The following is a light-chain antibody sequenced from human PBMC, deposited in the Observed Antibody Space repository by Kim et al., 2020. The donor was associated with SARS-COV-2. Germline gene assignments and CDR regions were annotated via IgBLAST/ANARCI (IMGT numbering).Light chain of an antibody. CDR1: QNIVDW. Sequence: DIQMTQSPTTLSASVGDRVRITCRASQNIVDWLAWYQQKPGQVPKLLIYRTSTLESGVPSRFSGSGSGTEFTLTISSLQTDDVATYYCQQYYNRLTFGGGTKVDIK. CDR3: QQYYNRLT. V-gene: IGKV1-5*03. J-gene: IGKJ4*01. CDR2: RTS.